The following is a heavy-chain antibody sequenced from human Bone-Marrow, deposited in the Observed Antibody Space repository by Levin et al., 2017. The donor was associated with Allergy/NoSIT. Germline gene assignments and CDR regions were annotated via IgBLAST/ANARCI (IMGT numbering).Heavy chain of an antibody. J-gene: IGHJ4*02. CDR2: IYYSGST. CDR1: GGSISSYY. Sequence: GSLRLSCTVSGGSISSYYWSWIRQPPGKGLEWIGYIYYSGSTNYNPSLKSRVTISVDTSKNQFSLKLSSVTAADTAVYYCARAYCTGGVCYGPPPNRPPYYFDYWGQGTLVTVSS. D-gene: IGHD2-8*02. V-gene: IGHV4-59*01. CDR3: ARAYCTGGVCYGPPPNRPPYYFDY.